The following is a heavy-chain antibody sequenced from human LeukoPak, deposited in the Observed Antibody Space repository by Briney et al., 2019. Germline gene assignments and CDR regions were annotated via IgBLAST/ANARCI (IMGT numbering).Heavy chain of an antibody. J-gene: IGHJ4*02. CDR1: GYSITSGYY. V-gene: IGHV4-38-2*02. Sequence: SETLSLTCTVSGYSITSGYYWGWIRQPPGKGLEWIGNIYHSGSTYYNPSLKSRVTISVDTSKNQFSLKLSSVTAADTAVYYCARDDLKGRSDYWGQGTLVTVSS. CDR2: IYHSGST. CDR3: ARDDLKGRSDY. D-gene: IGHD6-6*01.